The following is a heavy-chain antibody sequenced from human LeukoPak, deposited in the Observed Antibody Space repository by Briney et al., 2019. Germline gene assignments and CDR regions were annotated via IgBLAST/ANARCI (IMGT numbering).Heavy chain of an antibody. CDR3: ARDQPVVATTPDY. V-gene: IGHV3-23*01. J-gene: IGHJ4*02. D-gene: IGHD5-12*01. Sequence: GGSLRLSCAASGITFGSYAMSWVRQAPGKGLEWVSGIGGSGGSTFYADSVKGRFTISRDNSKNTLYLQMNSLRAEDTAVYYCARDQPVVATTPDYWGQGTLVTVSS. CDR2: IGGSGGST. CDR1: GITFGSYA.